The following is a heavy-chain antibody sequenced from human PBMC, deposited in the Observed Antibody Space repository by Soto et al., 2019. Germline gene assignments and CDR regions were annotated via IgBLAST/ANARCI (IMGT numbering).Heavy chain of an antibody. V-gene: IGHV1-2*02. D-gene: IGHD6-13*01. Sequence: APVKVSCKASGYTLIAHFIHLGRPAPGQGLEWMGWINPNSGDTSYAQKFQGRVTMTRDTSIRTAYMELSRLRSDDTAVFYCAKIAPVGDFAFWGQGTQVTVSS. J-gene: IGHJ4*02. CDR1: GYTLIAHF. CDR2: INPNSGDT. CDR3: AKIAPVGDFAF.